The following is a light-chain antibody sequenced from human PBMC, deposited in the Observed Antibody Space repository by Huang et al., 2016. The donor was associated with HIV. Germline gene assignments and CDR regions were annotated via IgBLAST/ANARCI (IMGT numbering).Light chain of an antibody. CDR1: EGIRSYY. CDR2: AAS. CDR3: QHYGPKPSWT. V-gene: IGKV3-20*01. J-gene: IGKJ1*01. Sequence: EIVLTQSPGTLSLSPGERAALSCRSSEGIRSYYGAWYQQKPGQAPRLLIYAASRRATGIPDRCSGSGSGTDFTLTISRLEPEDFAVYYCQHYGPKPSWTFGQGTKVEIK.